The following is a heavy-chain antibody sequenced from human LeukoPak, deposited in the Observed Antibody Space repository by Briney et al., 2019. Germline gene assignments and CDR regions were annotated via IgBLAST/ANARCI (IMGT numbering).Heavy chain of an antibody. V-gene: IGHV4-39*01. Sequence: PSETLSLTCTVSCGSISSSSYYWRWIRQPPGKGLEWIGNIYYSGSTYYNPSLKSRVTISVDTSKNRFSLKLSSVTAADTAVYYCARLNMIGGTRRFDLWGRGTLVTVSS. D-gene: IGHD3-22*01. CDR2: IYYSGST. J-gene: IGHJ2*01. CDR3: ARLNMIGGTRRFDL. CDR1: CGSISSSSYY.